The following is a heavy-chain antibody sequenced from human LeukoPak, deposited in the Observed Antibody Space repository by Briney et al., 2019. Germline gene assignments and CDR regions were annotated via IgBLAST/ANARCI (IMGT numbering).Heavy chain of an antibody. D-gene: IGHD5-12*01. CDR2: INNVEYT. J-gene: IGHJ3*02. Sequence: PSETLSLTCTVSGGSVSSYYWSWIRQPPGKGLEWIGYINNVEYTNYSPSLKSRVTISVDTSRNQLSLRLSSVTAADTAVYYCARHVSGYDLIDAFDIWGQGTMVIVSS. CDR3: ARHVSGYDLIDAFDI. CDR1: GGSVSSYY. V-gene: IGHV4-59*08.